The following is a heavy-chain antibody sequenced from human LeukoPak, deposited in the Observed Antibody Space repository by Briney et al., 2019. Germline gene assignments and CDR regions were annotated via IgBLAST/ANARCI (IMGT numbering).Heavy chain of an antibody. J-gene: IGHJ4*02. V-gene: IGHV4-59*12. CDR3: ARGRKVTMVRGVSFYY. CDR1: GGSISSYY. Sequence: PSETLSLTCTVSGGSISSYYWSWIRQPPGKGLEWIGYIYYSGSTNYNPSLKSRVTISVDTSKNQFSLELSSVTAADTAVYYCARGRKVTMVRGVSFYYWGQGTLVTVSS. CDR2: IYYSGST. D-gene: IGHD3-10*01.